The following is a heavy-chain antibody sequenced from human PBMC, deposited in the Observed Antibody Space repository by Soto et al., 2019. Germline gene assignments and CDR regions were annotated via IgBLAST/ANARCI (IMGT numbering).Heavy chain of an antibody. CDR1: GYTFTSYG. Sequence: ASVKVSCKASGYTFTSYGISWVRQAPGQGLEWMGWMNANSGNTGYAQKFQGRVTMTRNTSISTAYMELSSLRSEDTAVYYCARGPGYCSSTSCLRSYYYYYYMDVWGKGTTVTVSS. CDR2: MNANSGNT. J-gene: IGHJ6*03. D-gene: IGHD2-2*01. CDR3: ARGPGYCSSTSCLRSYYYYYYMDV. V-gene: IGHV1-8*02.